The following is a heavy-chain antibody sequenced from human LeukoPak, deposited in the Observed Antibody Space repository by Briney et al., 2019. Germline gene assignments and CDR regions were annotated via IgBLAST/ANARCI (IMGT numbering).Heavy chain of an antibody. CDR1: GFTFSSYA. V-gene: IGHV3-30-3*01. CDR2: ISYDGSNK. Sequence: GGSLRLSCAASGFTFSSYAMHWVRQAPGKGLEWVALISYDGSNKYFADSVKGRFTISRDNSKNTLYLQMNSLRPEDTAVYYCAKDGATVTTLKTLGNWFDPWGQGTLVTVSS. CDR3: AKDGATVTTLKTLGNWFDP. J-gene: IGHJ5*02. D-gene: IGHD4-17*01.